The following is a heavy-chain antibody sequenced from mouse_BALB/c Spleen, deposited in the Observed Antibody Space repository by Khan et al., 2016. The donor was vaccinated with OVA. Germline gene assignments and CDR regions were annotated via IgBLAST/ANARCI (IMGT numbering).Heavy chain of an antibody. V-gene: IGHV2-6-7*01. Sequence: QVQLKESGPGLVAPSQSLSITCTVSGFSLTGYGVNWVRQPPGKGLEWLGMIWGDGSTDYNSALKSRLSITKDKPKSQVFLKMNSLQTDDTARYYCARAYYANYREAMDYWGQGNSVTVSS. D-gene: IGHD2-10*01. CDR2: IWGDGST. J-gene: IGHJ4*01. CDR3: ARAYYANYREAMDY. CDR1: GFSLTGYG.